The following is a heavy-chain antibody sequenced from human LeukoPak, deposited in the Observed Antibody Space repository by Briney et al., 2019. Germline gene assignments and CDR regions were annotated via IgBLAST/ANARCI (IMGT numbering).Heavy chain of an antibody. CDR3: ARAGGLLWFGELDYYYYYMDV. CDR2: IYYSGST. Sequence: PSETLSLTCTVSGGSISSSSYYWGWIRQPPGKGLEWIGSIYYSGSTYYNPSLKSRVTISVDTSKNQFSLKLSSVTAADTAVYYCARAGGLLWFGELDYYYYYMDVWGKGTTVTISS. D-gene: IGHD3-10*01. CDR1: GGSISSSSYY. V-gene: IGHV4-39*07. J-gene: IGHJ6*03.